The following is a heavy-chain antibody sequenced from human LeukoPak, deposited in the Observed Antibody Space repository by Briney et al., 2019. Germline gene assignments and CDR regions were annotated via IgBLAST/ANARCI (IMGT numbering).Heavy chain of an antibody. D-gene: IGHD3-22*01. CDR2: ISSSSGTI. CDR1: GFTFSSYS. Sequence: GGSLRLSCAASGFTFSSYSMNWVRQAPGKGLEWVSYISSSSGTIYYADSVKGRFTISRDNAENSLYLQMNSLRDEDTAVYYCAGDLNLYDSSGYYPRWGQGTLVTVSS. CDR3: AGDLNLYDSSGYYPR. V-gene: IGHV3-48*02. J-gene: IGHJ4*02.